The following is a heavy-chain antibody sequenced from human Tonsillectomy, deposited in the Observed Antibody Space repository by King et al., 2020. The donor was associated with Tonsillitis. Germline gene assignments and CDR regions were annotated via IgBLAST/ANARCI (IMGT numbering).Heavy chain of an antibody. Sequence: VQLVQSGAEVKKPGASVKVSCKVSGYTLTELSMHWVRQAPGKGLDWMGGFDPEDGETIYAQKFRGRVTMTEDTATDTAYMELSSLGSEDTAVYYCATARSDYYDSSGYFNDAFDIWGQGTMVTVSS. V-gene: IGHV1-24*01. CDR3: ATARSDYYDSSGYFNDAFDI. CDR1: GYTLTELS. J-gene: IGHJ3*02. D-gene: IGHD3-22*01. CDR2: FDPEDGET.